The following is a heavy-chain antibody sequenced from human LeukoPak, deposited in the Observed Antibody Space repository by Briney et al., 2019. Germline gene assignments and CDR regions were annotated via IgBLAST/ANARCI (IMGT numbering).Heavy chain of an antibody. V-gene: IGHV3-30-3*01. D-gene: IGHD4-17*01. CDR1: GFTFSSYA. CDR2: ISYDGSNK. CDR3: ASYTVTTNAFDI. J-gene: IGHJ3*02. Sequence: GGCLRLSCAASGFTFSSYAMHWVRQAPGKGLEWVAVISYDGSNKYYADSVKGRFTISRDNSKNTLYLQMNSLRAEDTAVYYCASYTVTTNAFDIWGQGTMVTVSS.